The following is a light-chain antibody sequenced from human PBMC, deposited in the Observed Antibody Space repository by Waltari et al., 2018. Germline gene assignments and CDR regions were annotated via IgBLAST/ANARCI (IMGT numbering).Light chain of an antibody. CDR3: QQYNNWPS. V-gene: IGKV3-15*01. CDR1: QSVSSN. J-gene: IGKJ1*01. CDR2: GAS. Sequence: EIVMTQSPATLSVSPGERATLSCRASQSVSSNLAGYQQKPSQAPRLLIYGASTMATGIPARFSGSGSGTEFTLTISSLQSEDFAVYYCQQYNNWPSFGQGTKVEIK.